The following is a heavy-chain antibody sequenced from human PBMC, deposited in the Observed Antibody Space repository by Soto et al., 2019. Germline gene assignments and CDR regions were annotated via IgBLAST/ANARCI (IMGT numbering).Heavy chain of an antibody. CDR1: GGTFSSYT. Sequence: GSSLKLSCKASGGTFSSYTISWVRQAPGQGLEWMGWISAYNGNTNYAQKLQGRVTMTTDTSTSTAYMELRSLRSDDTAVYYCAREGLGGLLWFGELSRTPYYYYGTDVWGQGTTVTVSS. D-gene: IGHD3-10*01. V-gene: IGHV1-18*01. CDR3: AREGLGGLLWFGELSRTPYYYYGTDV. CDR2: ISAYNGNT. J-gene: IGHJ6*02.